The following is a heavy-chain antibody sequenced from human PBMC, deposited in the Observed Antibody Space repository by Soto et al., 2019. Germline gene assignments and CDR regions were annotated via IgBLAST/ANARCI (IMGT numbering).Heavy chain of an antibody. V-gene: IGHV4-31*03. CDR2: ITDSGRT. J-gene: IGHJ4*02. CDR3: ARVLIESGPLEYYFDY. D-gene: IGHD2-8*01. Sequence: SETPCLTYIVAGLSLGKSYSCWGWYRPFPGKGLEWIAYITDSGRTDYNPSLKSRATISIDTSKNQFFLNLSSMTAADTAVYFCARVLIESGPLEYYFDYWGPGSLVTVSS. CDR1: GLSLGKSYSC.